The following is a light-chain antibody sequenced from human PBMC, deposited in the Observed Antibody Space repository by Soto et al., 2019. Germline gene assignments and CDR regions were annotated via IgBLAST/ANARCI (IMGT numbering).Light chain of an antibody. J-gene: IGKJ2*01. Sequence: EIVMTQSPATLSVSPGERATLSCRASQSVGSGLSWYQQKPGQAPRLLIYGASTRATGIPARFSGSGSGTVFTLTISSLQSEDYAVYYCQQYNNWPPYTFGQGTKVEIK. CDR3: QQYNNWPPYT. V-gene: IGKV3-15*01. CDR1: QSVGSG. CDR2: GAS.